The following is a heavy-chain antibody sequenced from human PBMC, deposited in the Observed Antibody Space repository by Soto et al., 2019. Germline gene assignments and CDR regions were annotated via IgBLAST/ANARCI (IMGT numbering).Heavy chain of an antibody. Sequence: SETLSLTCTVSGGSISSYYWSWIRQPPGKGLEWIGYIYYSGSTNYNPSLKSRVTISVDTSKNQFSLKLSSVTAADTAVYYCARGGSSSGNWFDPWGQGTLVTVSS. CDR1: GGSISSYY. V-gene: IGHV4-59*01. CDR2: IYYSGST. CDR3: ARGGSSSGNWFDP. D-gene: IGHD6-6*01. J-gene: IGHJ5*02.